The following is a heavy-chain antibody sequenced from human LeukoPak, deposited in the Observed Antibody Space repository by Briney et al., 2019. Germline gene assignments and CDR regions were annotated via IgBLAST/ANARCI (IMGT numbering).Heavy chain of an antibody. J-gene: IGHJ4*02. CDR2: IAQDGGEK. V-gene: IGHV3-7*01. D-gene: IGHD3-3*01. CDR1: GFTFSSSF. CDR3: AREWNIQYSMGVDY. Sequence: GGSLRLPCAASGFTFSSSFMSWVRQTPGKGLEWVANIAQDGGEKNYVVSVEGRFTISRDNAKNSLYLEMNLLRAEDTAVYYCAREWNIQYSMGVDYWGQGTLVTVSS.